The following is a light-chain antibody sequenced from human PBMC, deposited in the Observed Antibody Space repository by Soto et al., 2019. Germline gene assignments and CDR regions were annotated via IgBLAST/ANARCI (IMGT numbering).Light chain of an antibody. CDR1: ETVSSY. CDR3: LHRMNWPLT. J-gene: IGKJ5*01. Sequence: IVLTQSPVTLSLSPGDRATLSCRASETVSSYLLWYQQKPGQDPRLLIYDASERATGIPARFSGSGSETDFTLTISSLAPEDFGVYYCLHRMNWPLTFGQGTRLEIK. CDR2: DAS. V-gene: IGKV3-11*01.